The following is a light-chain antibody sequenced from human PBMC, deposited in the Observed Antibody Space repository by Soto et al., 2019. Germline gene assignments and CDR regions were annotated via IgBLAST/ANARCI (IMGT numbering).Light chain of an antibody. CDR3: QSYDSSLSGV. CDR1: SSNIGAGYD. J-gene: IGLJ1*01. CDR2: GNS. V-gene: IGLV1-40*01. Sequence: QSVLTQPPSVSGAPGQRVTISCTGSSSNIGAGYDVHWYQQLPGTAPKLLIYGNSNRPSGVPDRFSGSKSGTSASLAITGLQAEHEADYYCQSYDSSLSGVFGTGTKVTVL.